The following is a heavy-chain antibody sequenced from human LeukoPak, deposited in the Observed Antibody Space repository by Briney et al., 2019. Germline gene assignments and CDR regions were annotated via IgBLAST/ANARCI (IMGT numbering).Heavy chain of an antibody. CDR1: GFTFDDYA. Sequence: GGSLRLSCAASGFTFDDYAMHWVRQAPGKGLEWVSGISWNSGSIGYADSVKGRFTISRDNAKNSLYLQMNSLRAEDMALYYCAKEKYPYDSSGYYDYWGREPWSPSPQ. CDR2: ISWNSGSI. D-gene: IGHD3-22*01. J-gene: IGHJ4*02. CDR3: AKEKYPYDSSGYYDY. V-gene: IGHV3-9*03.